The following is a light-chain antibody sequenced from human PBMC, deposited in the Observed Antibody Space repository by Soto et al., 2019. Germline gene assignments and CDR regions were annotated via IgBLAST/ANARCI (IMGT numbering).Light chain of an antibody. J-gene: IGKJ1*01. Sequence: EIVLTQSPGTLSLSPGERATLSCRASQSVSNNYLAWYQQKPGQAPRLLIYGESNRATGIPDRFSGSGSGTDFTLTISRLEPEDFAVYYCQQYGSSGTFGPVTKVDIK. V-gene: IGKV3-20*01. CDR2: GES. CDR3: QQYGSSGT. CDR1: QSVSNNY.